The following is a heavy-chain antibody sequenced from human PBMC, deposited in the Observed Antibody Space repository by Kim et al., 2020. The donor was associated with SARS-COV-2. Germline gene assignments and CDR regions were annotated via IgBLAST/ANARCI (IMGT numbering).Heavy chain of an antibody. CDR1: GGSFSGYY. Sequence: SETLSLTCAVYGGSFSGYYWSWIRQPPGKGLEWIGEINHSGSTNYNPSLKSRVTISVDTSKNQFSLKLSSVTAADTAVYYCARGKGRGGKGYFDSWDQG. V-gene: IGHV4-34*01. CDR3: ARGKGRGGKGYFDS. CDR2: INHSGST. D-gene: IGHD3-16*01. J-gene: IGHJ4*02.